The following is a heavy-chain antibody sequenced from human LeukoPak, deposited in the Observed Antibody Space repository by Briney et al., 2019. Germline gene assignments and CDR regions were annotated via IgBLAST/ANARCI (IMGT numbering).Heavy chain of an antibody. Sequence: PGGSLRLSCAASGFTFSSYAMSWVRQAPGKGLEWVSAISGSGGSTYYADSVKGRFTISRDNSKNTLYLHMNSLSAEDPAVYYCAKPPGYCSSTSCADYWGQGTLVTVSS. D-gene: IGHD2-2*03. J-gene: IGHJ4*02. CDR1: GFTFSSYA. V-gene: IGHV3-23*01. CDR2: ISGSGGST. CDR3: AKPPGYCSSTSCADY.